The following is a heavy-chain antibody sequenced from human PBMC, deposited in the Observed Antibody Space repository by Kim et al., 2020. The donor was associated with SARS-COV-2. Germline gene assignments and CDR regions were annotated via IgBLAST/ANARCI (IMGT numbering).Heavy chain of an antibody. CDR3: ARDQLWFGTRYFDL. D-gene: IGHD3-10*01. CDR2: IYYSGST. V-gene: IGHV4-39*07. Sequence: SETLSLTCTVSGGSISSSSYYWGWIRQPPGKGLEWIGSIYYSGSTYYNPSLKSRVTISVDTSKNQFSLKLSSVTAADTAVYYCARDQLWFGTRYFDLWGRGTLVTVSS. J-gene: IGHJ2*01. CDR1: GGSISSSSYY.